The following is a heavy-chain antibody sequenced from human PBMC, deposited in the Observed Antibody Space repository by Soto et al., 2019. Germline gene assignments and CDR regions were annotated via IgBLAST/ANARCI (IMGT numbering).Heavy chain of an antibody. CDR3: AKDWGPVYCNSPGCSAKHFDY. V-gene: IGHV3-30*18. CDR2: ISYDGDNE. D-gene: IGHD2-2*01. Sequence: QVQLVESGGGVVQPGRSLRLSCAASGFSFSNYAMHWVRQAPGKGLEWLAIISYDGDNEYYADSVRGRFTISRDNSKNTLFLQASILRHEDTAVYYCAKDWGPVYCNSPGCSAKHFDYWGQGTLVTVSS. CDR1: GFSFSNYA. J-gene: IGHJ4*02.